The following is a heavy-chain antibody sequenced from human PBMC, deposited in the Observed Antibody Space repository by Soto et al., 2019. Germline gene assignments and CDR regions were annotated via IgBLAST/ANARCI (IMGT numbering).Heavy chain of an antibody. J-gene: IGHJ6*02. CDR1: GGTFSSYA. CDR2: IIPIFGTA. CDR3: AGESGDSSGYYYYYYYGMDV. V-gene: IGHV1-69*13. D-gene: IGHD3-22*01. Sequence: ASVKVPCKASGGTFSSYAISWVRQAPGQGLEWMGGIIPIFGTANYAQKFQCRVTITADESTSTAHMELSSLRSEDTAVDYCAGESGDSSGYYYYYYYGMDVWGQGTTVTVSS.